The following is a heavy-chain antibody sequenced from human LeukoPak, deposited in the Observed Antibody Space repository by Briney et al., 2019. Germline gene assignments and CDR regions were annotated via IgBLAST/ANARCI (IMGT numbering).Heavy chain of an antibody. CDR2: IYYSGSS. Sequence: SETLSLTCTVSGGSISSTSYYWGWIRQPPGKGLEWIGSIYYSGSSYYNPSLQSRATISVDTSKNQFSLKLSSVTAADTALYYCARLAYCGGDCYSRGSYFDYWGQGALVTVSS. D-gene: IGHD2-21*02. V-gene: IGHV4-39*01. J-gene: IGHJ4*02. CDR3: ARLAYCGGDCYSRGSYFDY. CDR1: GGSISSTSYY.